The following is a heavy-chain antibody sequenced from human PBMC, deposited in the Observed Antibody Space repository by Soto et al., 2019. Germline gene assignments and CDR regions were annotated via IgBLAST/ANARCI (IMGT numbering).Heavy chain of an antibody. CDR1: GFTFSSYG. V-gene: IGHV3-30*03. D-gene: IGHD6-13*01. J-gene: IGHJ4*02. CDR2: ISYDGSNK. Sequence: GSLRLSCAASGFTFSSYGMHWVRQAPGKGLEWVAVISYDGSNKYYADSVKGRFTISRDNSKNTLYLQMNSLRAEDTAVYYCARSFGVAAAGPFDYWGQGTLVTVSS. CDR3: ARSFGVAAAGPFDY.